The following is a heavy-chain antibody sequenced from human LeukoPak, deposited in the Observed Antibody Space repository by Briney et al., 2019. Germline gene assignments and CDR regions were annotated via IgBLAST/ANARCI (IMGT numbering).Heavy chain of an antibody. CDR2: MNPSSGNT. CDR3: ASHTYYYSSGSFGH. V-gene: IGHV1-8*01. Sequence: GASVKVSCKASGYTFTSYDINWVRQATGQGPEWMGWMNPSSGNTGYAQRFQGRVTMTRDTSISTAYLELSSLRSEDTAVYYCASHTYYYSSGSFGHWGKGTLVTVPS. D-gene: IGHD3-10*01. J-gene: IGHJ4*02. CDR1: GYTFTSYD.